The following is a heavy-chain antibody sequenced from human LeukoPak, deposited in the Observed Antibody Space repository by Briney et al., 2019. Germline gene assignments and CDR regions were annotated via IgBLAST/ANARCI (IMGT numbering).Heavy chain of an antibody. CDR1: GFTFSSYA. J-gene: IGHJ4*02. D-gene: IGHD5-18*01. Sequence: QPGGSLRLSCAVSGFTFSSYAMSWVRQAPGKGLEWVSGISGSGGSTHYADSVKGRFTISRDNSENTLYLQMNSLRAEDTAVYYCAKDRYRVDTAMVFDYWGQGTLVTVSS. V-gene: IGHV3-23*01. CDR2: ISGSGGST. CDR3: AKDRYRVDTAMVFDY.